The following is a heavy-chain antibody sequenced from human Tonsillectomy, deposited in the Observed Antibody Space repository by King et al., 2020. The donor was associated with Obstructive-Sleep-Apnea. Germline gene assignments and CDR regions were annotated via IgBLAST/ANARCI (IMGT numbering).Heavy chain of an antibody. V-gene: IGHV3-23*04. Sequence: VQLVESGGGLVQPGGSLRLSCAASGFTFSSYAMSWVRQAPGKGLEWDSAISGSGGSTYYADSVKGRFTISRDNSKNTLYLQMNSLRAEDTAVYYCAKGGYYYGSGRFYGMDVWGQGTTVTVSS. J-gene: IGHJ6*02. CDR3: AKGGYYYGSGRFYGMDV. CDR2: ISGSGGST. CDR1: GFTFSSYA. D-gene: IGHD3-10*01.